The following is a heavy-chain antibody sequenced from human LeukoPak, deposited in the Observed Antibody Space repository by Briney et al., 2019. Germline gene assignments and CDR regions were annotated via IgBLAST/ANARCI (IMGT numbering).Heavy chain of an antibody. V-gene: IGHV4-59*12. D-gene: IGHD5-18*01. CDR3: ARGYGAYSYGSDY. CDR1: GGSISSYY. J-gene: IGHJ4*02. Sequence: SETLSLTCTVSGGSISSYYWSWIRQPPGKGLEWIGYIYYSGSTNYNPSLKSRVTISVDTSKNQFSLKLSSVTAADTAVYYCARGYGAYSYGSDYWGQGTLVTVSS. CDR2: IYYSGST.